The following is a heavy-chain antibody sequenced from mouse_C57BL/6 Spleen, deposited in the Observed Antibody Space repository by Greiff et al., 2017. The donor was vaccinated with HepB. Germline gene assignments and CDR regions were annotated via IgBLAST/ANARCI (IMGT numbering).Heavy chain of an antibody. J-gene: IGHJ3*01. CDR3: AGGDYPWFAY. CDR1: GFTFSDYG. D-gene: IGHD2-4*01. Sequence: EVQRVESGGGLVKPGGSLKLSCAASGFTFSDYGMHWVRQAPEKGLEWVAYISSGSSTIYYADTVKGRFTISRDNAKNTLFLQMTSLRSEDTAMYYCAGGDYPWFAYWGQGTLVTVSA. CDR2: ISSGSSTI. V-gene: IGHV5-17*01.